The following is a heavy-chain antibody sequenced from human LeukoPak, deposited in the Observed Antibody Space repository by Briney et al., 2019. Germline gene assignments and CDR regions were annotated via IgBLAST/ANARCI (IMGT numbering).Heavy chain of an antibody. J-gene: IGHJ6*02. CDR3: AKEIEAAARYYHMDV. Sequence: GGSLRLSCAAFGFTFSSYCMNWVRQAPGTGLEWISYISSGSSTIYYADSVKGRFTISRDNAKNSLYLQMNSLRAEDTAVYYCAKEIEAAARYYHMDVWGQGTTVTVSS. D-gene: IGHD6-13*01. CDR1: GFTFSSYC. CDR2: ISSGSSTI. V-gene: IGHV3-48*04.